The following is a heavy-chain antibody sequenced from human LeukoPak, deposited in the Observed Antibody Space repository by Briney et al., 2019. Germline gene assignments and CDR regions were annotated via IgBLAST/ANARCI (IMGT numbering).Heavy chain of an antibody. V-gene: IGHV1-2*02. D-gene: IGHD3-3*01. Sequence: ASVKVSCKASGYTFTGYYMHWVRQAPGQGLEWMGCINPNSGGTNYAQKFQGRVTMTRDTSISTAYMELSRLRSDDTAVYYCARAITIFGVAQIWGQGTMVTVSS. CDR2: INPNSGGT. CDR1: GYTFTGYY. J-gene: IGHJ3*02. CDR3: ARAITIFGVAQI.